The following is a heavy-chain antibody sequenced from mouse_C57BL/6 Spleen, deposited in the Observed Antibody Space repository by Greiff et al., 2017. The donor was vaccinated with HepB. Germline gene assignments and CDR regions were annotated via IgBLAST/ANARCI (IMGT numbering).Heavy chain of an antibody. Sequence: EVKLMESGGGLVKPGGSLKLSCAASGFTFSDYGMHWVRQAPEKGLEWVAYISSGSSTIYYADTVKGRFPISRDNAKNTLFLQMTSLRSEDTAMYYCARNYGSSRLFDYWGQGTTLTVSS. J-gene: IGHJ2*01. CDR1: GFTFSDYG. V-gene: IGHV5-17*01. CDR3: ARNYGSSRLFDY. CDR2: ISSGSSTI. D-gene: IGHD1-1*01.